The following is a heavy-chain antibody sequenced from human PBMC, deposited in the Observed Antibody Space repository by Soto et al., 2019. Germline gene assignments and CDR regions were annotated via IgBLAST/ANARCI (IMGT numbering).Heavy chain of an antibody. CDR3: ARGIAAAGRLDY. J-gene: IGHJ4*02. CDR1: GGSFSGYY. Sequence: SETLSLTCAVYGGSFSGYYWSWIRQPPGKGLEWIREINHSGSTNYNPSLKSRVTISVDTSKNQFSLKLSSVTAADTAVYYCARGIAAAGRLDYWGQGTLVTVSS. D-gene: IGHD6-13*01. CDR2: INHSGST. V-gene: IGHV4-34*01.